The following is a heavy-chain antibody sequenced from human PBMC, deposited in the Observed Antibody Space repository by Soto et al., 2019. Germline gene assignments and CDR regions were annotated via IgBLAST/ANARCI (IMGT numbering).Heavy chain of an antibody. Sequence: QVQLQQSGPRLARPSGTLSLTCVVSGGSISSTNWWTWVRQTPGKGLEWIGKIYHTGSTKYNPSLKNPVTIPLDKSNNQSSLNLKSVTAADTAVYYCASPPPRIVVVVLPFPSWGQGPLVTVAS. CDR2: IYHTGST. D-gene: IGHD2-15*01. J-gene: IGHJ4*02. CDR3: ASPPPRIVVVVLPFPS. V-gene: IGHV4-4*02. CDR1: GGSISSTNW.